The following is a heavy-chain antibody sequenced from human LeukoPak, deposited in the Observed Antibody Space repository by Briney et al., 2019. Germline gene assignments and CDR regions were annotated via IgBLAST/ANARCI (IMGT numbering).Heavy chain of an antibody. J-gene: IGHJ4*02. CDR3: AGRHSISWFFDN. CDR1: GFTFSTYA. V-gene: IGHV3-23*01. Sequence: GGSLRLSCAASGFTFSTYAMSWVRQAPGKGLEWVSGISGSGIGTYYADSVKGRFTISRDNSKNTLYLQMNSLTAEDTAVYFCAGRHSISWFFDNWGQGTLVTVSS. CDR2: ISGSGIGT. D-gene: IGHD6-13*01.